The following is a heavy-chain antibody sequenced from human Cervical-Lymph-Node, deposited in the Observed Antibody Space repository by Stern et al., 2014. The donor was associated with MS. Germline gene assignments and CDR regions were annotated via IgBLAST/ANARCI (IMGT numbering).Heavy chain of an antibody. CDR1: GGTFSNYG. D-gene: IGHD2-21*02. CDR3: TASGGGPHDYYFEW. Sequence: QVQLVQSGDEAKKPGSSVEVFCKTLGGTFSNYGFFWVRQAPGQGLEWMGGIIPFFGTTNYAQKFQGRVTITADESTSTVYMELRSLRSDDSAIYYCTASGGGPHDYYFEWWGQGTLVTVSS. V-gene: IGHV1-69*01. J-gene: IGHJ4*02. CDR2: IIPFFGTT.